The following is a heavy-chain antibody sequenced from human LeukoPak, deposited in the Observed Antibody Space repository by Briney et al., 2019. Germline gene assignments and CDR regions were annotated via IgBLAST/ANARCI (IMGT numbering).Heavy chain of an antibody. V-gene: IGHV3-9*01. CDR3: AKDPVNWGQDSGTFDI. J-gene: IGHJ3*02. CDR2: ISWNSGSI. Sequence: GGSLRLSCAGSGFIFNNYAMHWVRQPPGKGLEWVSGISWNSGSIDYADSVKGRFTISRDNAKNSLYLQMNSLRVEDTAVYYCAKDPVNWGQDSGTFDIWGQGTMVTVSS. CDR1: GFIFNNYA. D-gene: IGHD3-16*01.